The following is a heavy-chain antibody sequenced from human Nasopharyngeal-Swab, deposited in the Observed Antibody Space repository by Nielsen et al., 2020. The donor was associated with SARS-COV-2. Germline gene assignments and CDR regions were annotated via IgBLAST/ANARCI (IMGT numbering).Heavy chain of an antibody. CDR3: ARADWNDPTTFDY. D-gene: IGHD1-1*01. Sequence: GGSLRLSCAASGFTVSSNYMHWVRQAPGKGLEWVAVISYDGSNKYYADSVKGRFTISRDNSKNTLYLQMNSLRAEDTAVYYCARADWNDPTTFDYWGQGTLVTVSS. CDR1: GFTVSSNY. CDR2: ISYDGSNK. J-gene: IGHJ4*02. V-gene: IGHV3-30-3*01.